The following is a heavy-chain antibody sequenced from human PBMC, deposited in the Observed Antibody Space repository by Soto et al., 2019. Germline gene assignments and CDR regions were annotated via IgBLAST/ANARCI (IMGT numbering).Heavy chain of an antibody. CDR1: GGSISSSSYY. D-gene: IGHD1-1*01. CDR2: IYYSGST. Sequence: PSETLSLTCTVSGGSISSSSYYWGWIRQPPGKGLEWIGSIYYSGSTYYNPSLKSRVTISVDTSKNQFSLKLSSVTAADTAVYYCARYQLGLLDPWGQGTLVTVSS. J-gene: IGHJ5*02. V-gene: IGHV4-39*01. CDR3: ARYQLGLLDP.